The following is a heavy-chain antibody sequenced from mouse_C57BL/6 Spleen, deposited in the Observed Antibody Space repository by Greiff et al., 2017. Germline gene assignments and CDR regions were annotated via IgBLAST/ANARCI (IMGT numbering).Heavy chain of an antibody. CDR3: ARDDGYYVVYFDY. J-gene: IGHJ2*01. V-gene: IGHV5-17*01. CDR2: ISSGSSTN. D-gene: IGHD2-3*01. CDR1: GFTFSDYG. Sequence: EVKLVESGGGLVKPGGSLKLSCAASGFTFSDYGMHWVRQAPEKGLEWVAYISSGSSTNYYADTVKGRFTISRDHAQNTLFLQMTSLSSEDTAMYYCARDDGYYVVYFDYWGQGTTLTVSS.